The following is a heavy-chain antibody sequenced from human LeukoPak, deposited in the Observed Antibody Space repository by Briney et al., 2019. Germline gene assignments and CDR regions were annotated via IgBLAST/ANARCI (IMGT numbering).Heavy chain of an antibody. CDR3: ARINAQSHNFWSGYPHGWFDP. CDR1: GFTFTTYW. Sequence: GGSLRLSRAASGFTFTTYWMTWVRQAPGKGLEWVANIKQDGGEKYYVDSVKGRFTVSRDNDKNSLYLEMSSVRAEDTAVYYCARINAQSHNFWSGYPHGWFDPWGQGTLVTVSS. J-gene: IGHJ5*02. D-gene: IGHD3-3*01. V-gene: IGHV3-7*01. CDR2: IKQDGGEK.